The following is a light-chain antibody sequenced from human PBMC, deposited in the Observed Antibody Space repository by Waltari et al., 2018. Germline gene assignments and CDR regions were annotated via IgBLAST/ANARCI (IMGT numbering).Light chain of an antibody. V-gene: IGKV1-5*03. CDR2: QAS. J-gene: IGKJ1*01. CDR3: QQYDNNRT. CDR1: QRVRNW. Sequence: DIQMTQSPSTLSASVGDRVTITCRASQRVRNWLAWYQQKPGQAPRLLIYQASTLENGVPSRFSGSGSGTEFTLTISGLQPDDFATYYYQQYDNNRTFGQGTKVEIK.